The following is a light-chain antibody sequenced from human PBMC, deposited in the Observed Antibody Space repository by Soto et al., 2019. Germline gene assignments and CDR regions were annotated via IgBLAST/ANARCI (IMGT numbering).Light chain of an antibody. Sequence: EIVLTQSPATLSLSPGERATLSCRASQSVSSYLAWYQQKPGQAPRLLISAASTLQSGVPSRFSGSGSGTDFTLTISSLQPEDVATYYCQKYTNVPAFGGGTKVEIK. CDR3: QKYTNVPA. J-gene: IGKJ4*01. V-gene: IGKV3-11*01. CDR2: AAS. CDR1: QSVSSY.